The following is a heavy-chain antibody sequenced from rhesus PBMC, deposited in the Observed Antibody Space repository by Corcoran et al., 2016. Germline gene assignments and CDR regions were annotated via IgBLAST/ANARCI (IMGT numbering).Heavy chain of an antibody. Sequence: QLQLQESGPGLVKPSETLSVTCAVSGGSISRSYWSWIRQAPGKGLEWIGYIYGSGSSTNYNPSLKSRVTLSVGTSKNQLTLKLSSVTAADTAVYYCARGHYFDYWGQGVLVTVSS. J-gene: IGHJ4*01. V-gene: IGHV4-169*01. CDR2: IYGSGSST. CDR3: ARGHYFDY. CDR1: GGSISRSY.